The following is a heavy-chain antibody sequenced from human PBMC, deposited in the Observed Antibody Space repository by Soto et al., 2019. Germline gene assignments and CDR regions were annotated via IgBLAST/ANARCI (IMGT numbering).Heavy chain of an antibody. D-gene: IGHD3-22*01. V-gene: IGHV3-23*01. Sequence: PGGSLRLSCAASGLSFTNFAMSWVRQAPGKGLEWVAGIGASGDITWYADSVKGRFTISRDDAKNSLYLQMNSLRVEDTAMYYCARGGDTSGSWPRYWGQGTLVTVSS. J-gene: IGHJ4*02. CDR2: IGASGDIT. CDR1: GLSFTNFA. CDR3: ARGGDTSGSWPRY.